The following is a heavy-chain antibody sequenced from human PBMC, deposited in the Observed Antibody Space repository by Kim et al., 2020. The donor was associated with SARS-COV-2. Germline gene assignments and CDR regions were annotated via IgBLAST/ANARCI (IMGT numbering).Heavy chain of an antibody. V-gene: IGHV3-13*04. CDR2: IGTAGDT. Sequence: GGSLRLSCAASGFTFSSYDMHWVRQATGKGLEWVSAIGTAGDTYYPGSVKGRFTISRENAKNSLYLQMNSLRAGDTAVYYCARSRGAAGHYYYGMDVWGQGTTVTVSS. J-gene: IGHJ6*02. CDR1: GFTFSSYD. D-gene: IGHD6-13*01. CDR3: ARSRGAAGHYYYGMDV.